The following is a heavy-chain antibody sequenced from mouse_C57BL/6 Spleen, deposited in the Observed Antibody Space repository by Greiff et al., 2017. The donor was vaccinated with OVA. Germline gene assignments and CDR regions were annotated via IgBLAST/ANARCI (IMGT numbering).Heavy chain of an antibody. V-gene: IGHV1-52*01. D-gene: IGHD3-2*02. CDR3: AIAAAQAPFDY. CDR1: GYTFTSYW. J-gene: IGHJ2*01. CDR2: IDPSDRAT. Sequence: QVQLQQPGAELVRPGSSVKLSCKASGYTFTSYWMHWVKQRPIQGLEWIGNIDPSDRATHYNQKFKDKATLTVDKSSSTAYMQLSSLTSEDSAVYYCAIAAAQAPFDYWGQGTTLTVSS.